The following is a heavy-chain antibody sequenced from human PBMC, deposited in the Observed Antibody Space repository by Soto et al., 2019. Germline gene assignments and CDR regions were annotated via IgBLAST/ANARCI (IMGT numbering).Heavy chain of an antibody. CDR3: TRDNPYDSSGRYYFDY. CDR2: IRSRAYGGTT. V-gene: IGHV3-49*03. D-gene: IGHD3-22*01. Sequence: GGSLRLSCTASGFTFGDYAMSWFRQAPGKGLEWVGFIRSRAYGGTTEYAASVKGRFTISRDDSKSIAYLQMNSLKTEDTAVYYCTRDNPYDSSGRYYFDYWGQGTLVTVSS. J-gene: IGHJ4*02. CDR1: GFTFGDYA.